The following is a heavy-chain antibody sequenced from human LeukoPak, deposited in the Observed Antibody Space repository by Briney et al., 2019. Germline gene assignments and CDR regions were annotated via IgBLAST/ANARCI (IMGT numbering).Heavy chain of an antibody. CDR2: ISGSGGST. D-gene: IGHD6-6*01. CDR1: GFTFRSYA. J-gene: IGHJ6*03. CDR3: AKDLVIAARPYYYYMDV. Sequence: GGSLRLSCAASGFTFRSYAMSWVRQAPGKGLEWVSAISGSGGSTYYADSVKGRFTISRDNSKNTLYLQMNSLRAEDTAVYYRAKDLVIAARPYYYYMDVWGKGTTVTVSS. V-gene: IGHV3-23*01.